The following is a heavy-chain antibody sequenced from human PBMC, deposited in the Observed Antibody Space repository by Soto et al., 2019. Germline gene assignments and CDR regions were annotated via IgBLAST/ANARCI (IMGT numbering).Heavy chain of an antibody. CDR3: ASGIRYYDILTPWPYGGVGEGMDV. D-gene: IGHD3-9*01. CDR1: GGTFSSYA. Sequence: QVQLVQSGAEVKKPGSSVKVSCKASGGTFSSYAISWVRQAPGQGLEWMGGIIPIFGTANYAQKFQGRVTITADKSTSTAYMELSSLRSEETAVYYCASGIRYYDILTPWPYGGVGEGMDVWGQGTTVTVSS. J-gene: IGHJ6*02. CDR2: IIPIFGTA. V-gene: IGHV1-69*06.